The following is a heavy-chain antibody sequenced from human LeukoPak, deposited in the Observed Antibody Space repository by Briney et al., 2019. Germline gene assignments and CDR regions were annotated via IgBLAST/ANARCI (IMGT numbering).Heavy chain of an antibody. V-gene: IGHV3-7*01. CDR3: GRRPREIAVADY. Sequence: VANIKQDGSEKYYVDSVKGRFTISRDNAKNSLYLQMNSLRAEDTAVYYCGRRPREIAVADYWGQGTLVTVSS. D-gene: IGHD6-19*01. CDR2: IKQDGSEK. J-gene: IGHJ4*02.